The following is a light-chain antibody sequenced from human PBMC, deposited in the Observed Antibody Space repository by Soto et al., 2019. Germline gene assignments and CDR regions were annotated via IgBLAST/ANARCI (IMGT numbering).Light chain of an antibody. Sequence: DIPMTQSPSTLSASVRDRVTLTFPASQSISSWLAWYQQKPGRAPKLLIYDASSLESGVPSRFSGSGSGTEFTLTISSLQPDDFATYFCQQYDSYSLTFGGGTKVDIK. J-gene: IGKJ4*01. V-gene: IGKV1-5*01. CDR3: QQYDSYSLT. CDR2: DAS. CDR1: QSISSW.